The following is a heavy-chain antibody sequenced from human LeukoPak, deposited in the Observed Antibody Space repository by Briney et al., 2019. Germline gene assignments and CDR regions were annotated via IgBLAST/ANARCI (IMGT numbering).Heavy chain of an antibody. CDR2: IIPIFGTA. CDR3: ARDVLVYCGGDCSNDAFDI. V-gene: IGHV1-69*06. CDR1: GGTFSSYA. Sequence: ASVKVSCKASGGTFSSYAISWVRQAPGQGLEWMGGIIPIFGTANYAQKFQGRVTITADKSTSTAYMEPSSLRSEDTAVYYCARDVLVYCGGDCSNDAFDIWGQGTMVTVSS. J-gene: IGHJ3*02. D-gene: IGHD2-21*02.